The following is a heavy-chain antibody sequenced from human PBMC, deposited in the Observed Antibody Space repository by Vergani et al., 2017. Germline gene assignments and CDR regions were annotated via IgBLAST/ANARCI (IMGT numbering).Heavy chain of an antibody. CDR3: ARESRGPHDAFDI. Sequence: QVQLVESGGGVVQPGRSLRLSCAASGFTFSSYGMHWVRQAPGKGLEWVAVIWYDGSNKYYADSVKGRFTISRDNSKNTLYLQMNSLRAEDTAVYYCARESRGPHDAFDIWGQGTMVTVSS. J-gene: IGHJ3*02. V-gene: IGHV3-33*01. D-gene: IGHD3-10*01. CDR1: GFTFSSYG. CDR2: IWYDGSNK.